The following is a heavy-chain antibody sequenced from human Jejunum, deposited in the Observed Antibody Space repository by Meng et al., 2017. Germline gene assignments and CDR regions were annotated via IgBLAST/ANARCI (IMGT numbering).Heavy chain of an antibody. Sequence: SVKVSCKASGGTFRTYAISWVRQAPGQGLEWMGAIIPIFGTTTYAQQFQGRITITADGFTTTSYMELSSLRSDDTAGYYCARYCGGGDCAGPEQNYYGLDGWGQGTTVTVSS. D-gene: IGHD2-21*01. J-gene: IGHJ6*01. CDR2: IIPIFGTT. CDR1: GGTFRTYA. CDR3: ARYCGGGDCAGPEQNYYGLDG. V-gene: IGHV1-69*13.